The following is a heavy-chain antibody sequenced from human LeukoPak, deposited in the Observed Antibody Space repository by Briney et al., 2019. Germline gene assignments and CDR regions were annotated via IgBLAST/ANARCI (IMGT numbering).Heavy chain of an antibody. D-gene: IGHD3-22*01. CDR2: ISGSGGST. Sequence: GGSLRLSCAASGFTFSSYAMSWVRQAPGKGLEWVSAISGSGGSTYYADSVKGRFTISRDNSKNTLYLQMNSLRAEDTAVYYCAKVYYYDSSGYRDAFDIWGQETMVTVSS. V-gene: IGHV3-23*01. J-gene: IGHJ3*02. CDR3: AKVYYYDSSGYRDAFDI. CDR1: GFTFSSYA.